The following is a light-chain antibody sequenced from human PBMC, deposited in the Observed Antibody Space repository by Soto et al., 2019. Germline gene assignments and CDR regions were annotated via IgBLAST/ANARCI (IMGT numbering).Light chain of an antibody. J-gene: IGKJ1*01. Sequence: VLTHSPGALSLTTGERATLSCRASQSITRSLLAWYQQKRGQAPRLIIYGAASRATGIPERFSGRASGTDFTLTISRLEPEDFALYYCHQYGVSPWTFGRGTKVDIK. CDR2: GAA. CDR1: QSITRSL. CDR3: HQYGVSPWT. V-gene: IGKV3-20*01.